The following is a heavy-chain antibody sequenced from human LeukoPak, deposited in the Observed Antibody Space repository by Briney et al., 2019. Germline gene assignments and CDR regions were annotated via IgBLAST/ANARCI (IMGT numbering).Heavy chain of an antibody. J-gene: IGHJ4*02. CDR3: ANWGNYRDTWVDY. CDR2: IYSGSST. CDR1: GFTVSSNY. D-gene: IGHD3-16*02. V-gene: IGHV3-53*01. Sequence: PGGSLRLSCAASGFTVSSNYMSWVRQAPGQGLEWVSVIYSGSSTYYADSVKGRFTISRDNSKNTLYLQMNSLRAEDTAVYYCANWGNYRDTWVDYWGQGTMVTVSS.